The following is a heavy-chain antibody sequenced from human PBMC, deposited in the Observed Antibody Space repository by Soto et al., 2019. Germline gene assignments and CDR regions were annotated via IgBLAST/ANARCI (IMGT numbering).Heavy chain of an antibody. CDR2: IWYDGSNK. V-gene: IGHV3-33*01. CDR3: ARDSAYARSIVVTSPAFDY. Sequence: GGSLRLSGAASGFTFSSYGIHWVRHAPCKGLEWVAVIWYDGSNKYYADSVKGRFTISRDNSKNTLYLQMNSLRAEDTAVYYCARDSAYARSIVVTSPAFDYWGQGNLLTVSS. J-gene: IGHJ4*02. D-gene: IGHD5-12*01. CDR1: GFTFSSYG.